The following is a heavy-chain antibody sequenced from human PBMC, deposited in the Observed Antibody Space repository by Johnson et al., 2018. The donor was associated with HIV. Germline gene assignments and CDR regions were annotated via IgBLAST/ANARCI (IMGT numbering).Heavy chain of an antibody. CDR3: ARGTYYYDSSTASDAFDI. CDR1: GFTVSGYY. V-gene: IGHV3-7*01. J-gene: IGHJ3*02. D-gene: IGHD3-22*01. CDR2: IKQDGSEK. Sequence: VQLMESGGGVVRPGGSLRLSCAASGFTVSGYYMSWVRQAPGKGLEWVANIKQDGSEKYYADSVKCRFTISRDNSKNTLYVQMDSLRAEDTAVYYCARGTYYYDSSTASDAFDIWGQGTMVTVSS.